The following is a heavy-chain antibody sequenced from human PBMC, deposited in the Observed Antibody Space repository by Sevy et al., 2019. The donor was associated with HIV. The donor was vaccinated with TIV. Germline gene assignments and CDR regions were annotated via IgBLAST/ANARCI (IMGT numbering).Heavy chain of an antibody. CDR2: ISGSGGST. CDR3: AKDRGSGYDSFDDAFDI. D-gene: IGHD5-12*01. CDR1: EFTFSSYA. Sequence: GGSLRLSCSASEFTFSSYAMSWVRQAPGKGLEWVSSISGSGGSTYYADSVKGRFTISRDNSKNTLYLQMNSLRAEDTAVYYCAKDRGSGYDSFDDAFDIWGQGTMVTVS. J-gene: IGHJ3*02. V-gene: IGHV3-23*01.